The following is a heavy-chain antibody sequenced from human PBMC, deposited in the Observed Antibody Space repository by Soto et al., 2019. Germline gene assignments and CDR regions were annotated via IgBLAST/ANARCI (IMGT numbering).Heavy chain of an antibody. CDR1: GFTFSSYA. Sequence: GGSLRLSCAASGFTFSSYAMHWVRQAPGKGLEWVAVISYDGSNKYYADSVKGRFTISRDNSKNTLYLQMNSLRAEDTAVYYCVRSYSSGQNEDYWGQGTLVTVSS. CDR2: ISYDGSNK. CDR3: VRSYSSGQNEDY. J-gene: IGHJ4*02. V-gene: IGHV3-30-3*01. D-gene: IGHD6-19*01.